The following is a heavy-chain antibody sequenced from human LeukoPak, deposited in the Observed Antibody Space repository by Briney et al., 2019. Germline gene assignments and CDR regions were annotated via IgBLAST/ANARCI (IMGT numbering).Heavy chain of an antibody. CDR2: ISFDGSYT. Sequence: GGSLRLSCAASGFTFSRYGMHWVRQAPGKGLEWVASISFDGSYTYYADSVKGRFTISRDSSKLYLQMNSLRAEDTAVYYCANDHVTDSYVNKPGFEYWGQGTLVTVSS. D-gene: IGHD5-18*01. V-gene: IGHV3-30*18. CDR3: ANDHVTDSYVNKPGFEY. CDR1: GFTFSRYG. J-gene: IGHJ4*02.